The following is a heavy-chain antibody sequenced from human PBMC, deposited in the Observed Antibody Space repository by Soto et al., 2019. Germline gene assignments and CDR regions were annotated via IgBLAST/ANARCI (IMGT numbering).Heavy chain of an antibody. V-gene: IGHV4-30-4*01. CDR3: ARHTIVVVPAAIVGWFDP. CDR1: GGSISSGDYY. J-gene: IGHJ5*02. D-gene: IGHD2-2*02. Sequence: SETLSLTCTVSGGSISSGDYYWSWIRQPPGKGLEWIGYIYYSGTTYYNPSLKSRVTISVDTSKNHFSLKLSSVTAADTAVYYCARHTIVVVPAAIVGWFDPWGQGTLVTVSS. CDR2: IYYSGTT.